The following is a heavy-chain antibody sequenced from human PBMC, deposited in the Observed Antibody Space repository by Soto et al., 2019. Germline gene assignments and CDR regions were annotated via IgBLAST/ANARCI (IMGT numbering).Heavy chain of an antibody. D-gene: IGHD3-16*01. Sequence: PSETLSLTCTAYGASITNNHWRSWVRQPPGKGPGLIGAIYHTGIANYNPSLESRVAFSVDKSKKQFSLSLTSVTAADTAVYYCVSKLGPYYYGLDVWGQGTTVTVSS. J-gene: IGHJ6*02. V-gene: IGHV4-4*02. CDR1: GASITNNHW. CDR2: IYHTGIA. CDR3: VSKLGPYYYGLDV.